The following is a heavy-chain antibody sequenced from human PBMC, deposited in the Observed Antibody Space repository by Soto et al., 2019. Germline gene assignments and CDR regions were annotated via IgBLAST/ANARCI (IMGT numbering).Heavy chain of an antibody. CDR3: TTTLRFLEWTTYYYYGMDV. Sequence: EVQLVESGGGLVKPGGSLRLSCAASGFTFSNAWMSWVRQAPGKGLEWVGRIKSKTDGGTTDYAAPVKGRFTISRDDSKNTLYLQMNSLKTEDTAVYYCTTTLRFLEWTTYYYYGMDVWGQGTTVTVSS. CDR2: IKSKTDGGTT. V-gene: IGHV3-15*01. J-gene: IGHJ6*02. CDR1: GFTFSNAW. D-gene: IGHD3-3*01.